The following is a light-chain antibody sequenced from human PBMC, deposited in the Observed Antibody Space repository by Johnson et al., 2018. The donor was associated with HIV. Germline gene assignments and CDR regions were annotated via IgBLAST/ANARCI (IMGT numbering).Light chain of an antibody. Sequence: QSVLTQPPSVSAAPGQKVTISCSGTDSNIGNNYVSWYQQFPGTAPKLLIYYNNKRPSGIPDRFSGSKSGTSATLGITGLQTGDEADYYCGTWDSSLSAAGVFGTGTKVTVL. CDR3: GTWDSSLSAAGV. V-gene: IGLV1-51*01. CDR1: DSNIGNNY. CDR2: YNN. J-gene: IGLJ1*01.